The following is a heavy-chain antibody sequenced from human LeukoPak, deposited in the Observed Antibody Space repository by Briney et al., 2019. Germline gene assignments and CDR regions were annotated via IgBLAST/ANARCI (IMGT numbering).Heavy chain of an antibody. D-gene: IGHD3-3*01. V-gene: IGHV1-18*01. CDR1: GYTFKRYG. CDR3: ARDGVSGHFDY. Sequence: GASVKVSCKASGYTFKRYGICRVRQAPGQGLEWIGWIDPSNGKIKYAEKLQGRVTMTTDTSTSTAYMDLRSLRSDDTAVYYCARDGVSGHFDYWGRGTLVTVSS. CDR2: IDPSNGKI. J-gene: IGHJ4*01.